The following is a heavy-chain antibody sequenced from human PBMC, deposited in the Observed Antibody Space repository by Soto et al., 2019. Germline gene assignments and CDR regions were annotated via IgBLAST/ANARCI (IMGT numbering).Heavy chain of an antibody. D-gene: IGHD1-26*01. J-gene: IGHJ4*02. V-gene: IGHV4-59*01. Sequence: PSETLSLTCTVSGGSITNYYWSWIRQPPGKGLEWIGYIHTRGSTNYNPSLKSRVTISVDTSKNQFSLKLNFVTAADTAVYYCARDGVQTTTDYYFDYWGLGTLVTVSS. CDR2: IHTRGST. CDR1: GGSITNYY. CDR3: ARDGVQTTTDYYFDY.